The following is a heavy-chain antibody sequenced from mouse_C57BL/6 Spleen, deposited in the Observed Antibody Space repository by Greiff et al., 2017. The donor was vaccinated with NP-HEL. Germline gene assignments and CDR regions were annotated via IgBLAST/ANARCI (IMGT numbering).Heavy chain of an antibody. J-gene: IGHJ2*01. Sequence: VHVKQSGPELVKPGASVKISCKASGYSFTDYNMNWVKQSNGKSLEWIGVINPNYGTTSYNQKFKGKATLTVDQSSSTAYMQLNSLTSEDSAVYYCGRLGDGYTYFDDWGQGTTLTVAS. D-gene: IGHD2-3*01. CDR3: GRLGDGYTYFDD. V-gene: IGHV1-39*01. CDR2: INPNYGTT. CDR1: GYSFTDYN.